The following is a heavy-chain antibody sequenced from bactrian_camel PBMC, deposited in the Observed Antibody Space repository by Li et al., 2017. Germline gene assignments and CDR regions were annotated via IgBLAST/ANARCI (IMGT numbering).Heavy chain of an antibody. CDR3: AARRIGVCSTLARNADSGY. CDR1: GYTSSTKC. CDR2: IYMRGGTP. D-gene: IGHD4*01. Sequence: QLVESGGGSVQPGESLKLSCQESGYTSSTKCMAWFRQAPGGIREPVAAIYMRGGTPYYASSMKGRVTISRDNAKNTVFLQMNSLKPEDTAMYYCAARRIGVCSTLARNADSGYWGQGTQVTVS. V-gene: IGHV3S25*01. J-gene: IGHJ6*01.